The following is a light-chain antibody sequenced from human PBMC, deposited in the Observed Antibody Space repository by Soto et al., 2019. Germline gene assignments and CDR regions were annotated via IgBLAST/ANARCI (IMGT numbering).Light chain of an antibody. CDR3: QQSFSTPPT. V-gene: IGKV1-39*01. CDR2: AAS. J-gene: IGKJ4*01. CDR1: QSISSN. Sequence: DIQMTQSPSSLSASIGDRVTVTCRASQSISSNVNWYQQKLGEAPKLLIYAASSFQSGVPSRFGGSGSGTDFTLTISSLQPEDFATYDCQQSFSTPPTFGGGTKVEIK.